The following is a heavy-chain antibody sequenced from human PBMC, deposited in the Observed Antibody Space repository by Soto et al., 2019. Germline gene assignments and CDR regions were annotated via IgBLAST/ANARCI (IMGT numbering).Heavy chain of an antibody. CDR1: GGSITSSSYY. CDR2: IYYSGST. Sequence: SETLSLTCTVSGGSITSSSYYWGWIRQPPGKGLDWIGSIYYSGSTYYNPSLKSRVTISVDTSKNQFSLKLSSVTAADTAVYYCATQEVGGTYVYTFDSWGQGTLVTVSS. D-gene: IGHD1-26*01. CDR3: ATQEVGGTYVYTFDS. V-gene: IGHV4-39*01. J-gene: IGHJ5*01.